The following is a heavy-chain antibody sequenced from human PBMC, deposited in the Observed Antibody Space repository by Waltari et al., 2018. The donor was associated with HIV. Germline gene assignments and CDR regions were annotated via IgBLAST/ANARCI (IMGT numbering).Heavy chain of an antibody. CDR3: ARHWGPYDSSGGDACDI. CDR2: IYPGDSDT. J-gene: IGHJ3*02. D-gene: IGHD3-22*01. V-gene: IGHV5-51*01. CDR1: GYSFTSYW. Sequence: EVQLVQSGAEVKKPGESLKISCKGSGYSFTSYWIGWVRQMPGKGLEWMGIIYPGDSDTRYSPSFQRQVTISADKSSSTAYLQWSSLKASDTAMYYCARHWGPYDSSGGDACDIWGQGTMVTVSS.